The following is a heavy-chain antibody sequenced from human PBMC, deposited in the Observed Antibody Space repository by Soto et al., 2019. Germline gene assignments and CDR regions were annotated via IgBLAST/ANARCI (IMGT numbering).Heavy chain of an antibody. CDR1: GFTFSSYA. CDR2: ISYDGRDK. Sequence: QVKLVESGGGVVQPGRSLRLSCAASGFTFSSYAMHWVRQAPGTGLEWVAIISYDGRDKNYPDSVKGRFTISRDNSKNTLYLQMNSLRAEDTAVYYCARSAGGSYPQYDYWGQGTLVTVSS. CDR3: ARSAGGSYPQYDY. V-gene: IGHV3-30*04. D-gene: IGHD1-26*01. J-gene: IGHJ4*02.